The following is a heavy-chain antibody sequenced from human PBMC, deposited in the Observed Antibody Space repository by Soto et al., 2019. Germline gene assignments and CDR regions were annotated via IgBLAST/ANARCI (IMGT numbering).Heavy chain of an antibody. V-gene: IGHV3-33*01. D-gene: IGHD2-2*02. CDR1: GFTFSSYG. Sequence: GSALRLYCAESGFTFSSYGMHWVRQAPGKGLEWVAVIWYNGSNKYYADSVKGRFTISRDNSKNTLYLQMNSLRAEDTAVYYCARPDCSSTSCYSFVGGGMDVWGQGTTVTVSS. CDR2: IWYNGSNK. CDR3: ARPDCSSTSCYSFVGGGMDV. J-gene: IGHJ6*02.